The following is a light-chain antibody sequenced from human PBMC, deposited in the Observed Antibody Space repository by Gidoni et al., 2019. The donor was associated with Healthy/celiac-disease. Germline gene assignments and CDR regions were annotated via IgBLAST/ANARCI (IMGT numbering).Light chain of an antibody. V-gene: IGLV3-1*01. J-gene: IGLJ2*01. CDR1: KLGDKY. Sequence: SYELTQPPSVSVSPGQTASITCSGDKLGDKYACWYQQNPGQSPVLVIYQDSKRPSGLPERFSGSNSGNPATLTIRGTQAMDEADYYCQAWDSSTAVFGGGTKLTVL. CDR2: QDS. CDR3: QAWDSSTAV.